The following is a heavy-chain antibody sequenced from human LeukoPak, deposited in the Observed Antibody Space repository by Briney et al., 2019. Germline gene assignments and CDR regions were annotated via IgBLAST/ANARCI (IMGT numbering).Heavy chain of an antibody. D-gene: IGHD6-19*01. J-gene: IGHJ4*02. CDR1: GFTFSSYA. V-gene: IGHV3-23*01. CDR2: ISGSGGST. CDR3: AKRGGWYRGIDY. Sequence: NPGGSLRLSCAASGFTFSSYAMHWVRQAPGKGLEWVSAISGSGGSTYYADSVKGRFTISRDNSKNTLYLQMNSLRAEDTAVYYCAKRGGWYRGIDYWGQGTLVTVSS.